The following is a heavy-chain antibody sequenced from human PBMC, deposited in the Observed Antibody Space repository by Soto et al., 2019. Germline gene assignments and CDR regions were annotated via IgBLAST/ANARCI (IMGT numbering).Heavy chain of an antibody. CDR2: IIPIFGTA. Sequence: SVKVSCKASGGTFSSYAISWVRQAPGQGLEWMGGIIPIFGTADYAQKFQGRVTITAHESTSAAYMELSSLRSEDTAVYYCARDRGLLGIRTGYYYYGMDVWGQGTTVTVSS. J-gene: IGHJ6*02. CDR3: ARDRGLLGIRTGYYYYGMDV. D-gene: IGHD3-16*01. V-gene: IGHV1-69*13. CDR1: GGTFSSYA.